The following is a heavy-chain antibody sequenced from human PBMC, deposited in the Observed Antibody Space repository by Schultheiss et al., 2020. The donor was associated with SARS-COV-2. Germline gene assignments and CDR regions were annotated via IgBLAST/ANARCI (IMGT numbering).Heavy chain of an antibody. Sequence: SETLSLTCTVSGGSISSSSYYWSWIRQHPGKGLEWIGEIYHSGSTNYNPSLKSRVTISVDTSKNQFSLKLSSVTAADTAVYYCASAGNSRWYYYAMDVWGQGTTVTVSS. V-gene: IGHV4-39*07. CDR3: ASAGNSRWYYYAMDV. J-gene: IGHJ6*02. CDR2: IYHSGST. CDR1: GGSISSSSYY. D-gene: IGHD6-19*01.